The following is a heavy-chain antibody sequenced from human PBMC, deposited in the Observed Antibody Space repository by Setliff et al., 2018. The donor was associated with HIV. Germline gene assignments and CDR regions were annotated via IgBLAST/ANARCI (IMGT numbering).Heavy chain of an antibody. J-gene: IGHJ4*02. CDR3: ARGRSRYFDWLPSTLSYYFDY. CDR2: IIPILGIA. CDR1: GGTFSSYA. D-gene: IGHD3-9*01. V-gene: IGHV1-69*10. Sequence: GASVKVSCKASGGTFSSYAISWVRQAPGQGLEWMGGIIPILGIANYAQKFQGRVTITADESTSTAYMELSSLRSEDTAVYYCARGRSRYFDWLPSTLSYYFDYWGQGTLVTVS.